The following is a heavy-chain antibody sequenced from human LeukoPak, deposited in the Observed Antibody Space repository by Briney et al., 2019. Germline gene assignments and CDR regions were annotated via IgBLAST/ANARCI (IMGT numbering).Heavy chain of an antibody. V-gene: IGHV3-73*01. Sequence: GGSLRLSCAASGFTFSVSAMYWVRQAPGKGLEWVGRIRNKGNNYATASAGSMIGRFTISRDDSKNMAYLQMNSLETEDTAMYYCTYTSSSGVVYWGQGTLVTVSS. J-gene: IGHJ4*02. CDR1: GFTFSVSA. D-gene: IGHD6-6*01. CDR3: TYTSSSGVVY. CDR2: IRNKGNNYAT.